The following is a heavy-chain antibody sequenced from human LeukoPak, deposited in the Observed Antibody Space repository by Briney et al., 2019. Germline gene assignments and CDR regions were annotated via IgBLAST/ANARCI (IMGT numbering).Heavy chain of an antibody. CDR3: ARDRSTWQWLVTNWFDP. CDR2: INPNSGGT. D-gene: IGHD6-19*01. J-gene: IGHJ5*02. V-gene: IGHV1-2*02. Sequence: ASVKVSCKASGYTFTGYYMHWVRQAPGQGLEWMGWINPNSGGTNYAQKFQGRVTMTRDTSISTAYMELSRPRSDDTAVYYCARDRSTWQWLVTNWFDPWGQGTLVTVSS. CDR1: GYTFTGYY.